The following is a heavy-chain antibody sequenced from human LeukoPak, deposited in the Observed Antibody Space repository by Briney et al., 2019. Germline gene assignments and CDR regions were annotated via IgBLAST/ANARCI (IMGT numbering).Heavy chain of an antibody. CDR1: GFTFSSYG. CDR3: AKDTPYYGSGSDY. CDR2: ISGSGGST. Sequence: GGTLRLSCAASGFTFSSYGMSWVRQAPGKGLEWVSAISGSGGSTYYADSVKGRFTISRDNSKNTLYLQMNSLRAEDTAVYYCAKDTPYYGSGSDYWGQGTLVTVSS. D-gene: IGHD3-10*01. V-gene: IGHV3-23*01. J-gene: IGHJ4*02.